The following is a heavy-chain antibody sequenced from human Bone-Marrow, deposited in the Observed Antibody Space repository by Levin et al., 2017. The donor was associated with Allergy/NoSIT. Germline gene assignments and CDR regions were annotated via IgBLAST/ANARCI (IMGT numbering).Heavy chain of an antibody. J-gene: IGHJ4*02. CDR1: GFTFSSYA. D-gene: IGHD1-26*01. CDR3: ARDSFQWELLDGAFDY. CDR2: ISYDGSNK. V-gene: IGHV3-30*04. Sequence: SLKISCAASGFTFSSYAMHWVRQAPGKGLEWVAVISYDGSNKYYADSVKGRFTISRDNSKNTLYLQMNSLRAEDTAVYYCARDSFQWELLDGAFDYWGQGTLVTVSS.